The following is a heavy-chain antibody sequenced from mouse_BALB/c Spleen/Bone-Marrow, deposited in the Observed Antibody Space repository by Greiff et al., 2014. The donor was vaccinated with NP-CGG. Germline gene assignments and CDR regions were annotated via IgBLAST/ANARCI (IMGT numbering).Heavy chain of an antibody. V-gene: IGHV14-3*02. J-gene: IGHJ4*01. CDR3: ARYYYAMDY. Sequence: VQLKESGAELVKPGASAKLSCTASGFNIKDTYMHWVKQRPEQGLEWVGRIDPANGNTKYDPKFQGKATITADTSSNTAYLQLSSLTSEDTAVYYCARYYYAMDYWGQGTSVTVSS. CDR2: IDPANGNT. CDR1: GFNIKDTY.